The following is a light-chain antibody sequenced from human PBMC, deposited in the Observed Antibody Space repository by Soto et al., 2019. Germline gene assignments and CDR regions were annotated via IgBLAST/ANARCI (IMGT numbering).Light chain of an antibody. CDR3: SSYTDTSPYV. V-gene: IGLV2-14*01. CDR1: GSDISAYNY. Sequence: QSVLTQPASVSGSPGQSITISCTGTGSDISAYNYVSWYQQHPGKAPKLMIYEVSNRPSGVSNRFSGSKSGNTASLIISGLQAEDEADYYCSSYTDTSPYVFGSGTKLTVL. CDR2: EVS. J-gene: IGLJ1*01.